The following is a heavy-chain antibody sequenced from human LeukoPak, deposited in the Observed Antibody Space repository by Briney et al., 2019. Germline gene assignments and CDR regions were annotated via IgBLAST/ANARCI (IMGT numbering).Heavy chain of an antibody. CDR2: ISSSSSSYI. V-gene: IGHV3-21*01. J-gene: IGHJ4*02. D-gene: IGHD6-6*01. Sequence: GGSLRLSCAASGFTFSSYSMNWVRQAPGEGLEWVSSISSSSSSYIYYADSVRGRFTISRDNAKNSLYLQMNSLRAEDTAVYYCARGSIAARRVDYWGQGTLVTVSS. CDR1: GFTFSSYS. CDR3: ARGSIAARRVDY.